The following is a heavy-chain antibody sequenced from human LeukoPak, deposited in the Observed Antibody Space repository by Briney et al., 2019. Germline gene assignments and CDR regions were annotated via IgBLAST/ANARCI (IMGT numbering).Heavy chain of an antibody. J-gene: IGHJ4*02. D-gene: IGHD3-3*01. Sequence: ASVKVSCKASGYTFTSYGISWVRQAPGQGLEWMGWISAYNGNTNYAQKLQGRVTMTTDTSTSTAYMELRSLRSDDTAVYYCARGGRITIFGVVNTTYYFDYWGQGTLVTVSS. CDR2: ISAYNGNT. V-gene: IGHV1-18*01. CDR1: GYTFTSYG. CDR3: ARGGRITIFGVVNTTYYFDY.